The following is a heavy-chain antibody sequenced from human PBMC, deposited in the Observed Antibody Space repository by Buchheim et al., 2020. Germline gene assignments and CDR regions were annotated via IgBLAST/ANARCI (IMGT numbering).Heavy chain of an antibody. CDR1: GGSISSSSYY. CDR3: ARVVIGVYYYGSGSYYNERWFDP. CDR2: IYYSGST. Sequence: QLQLQESGPGLVKPSETLSLTCTVSGGSISSSSYYWGWIRQPPGKGLEWIGSIYYSGSTYYNPPLKSRVTISVDTSKNQFSLKLSSVTAADTAVYYCARVVIGVYYYGSGSYYNERWFDPWGQGTL. V-gene: IGHV4-39*07. D-gene: IGHD3-10*01. J-gene: IGHJ5*02.